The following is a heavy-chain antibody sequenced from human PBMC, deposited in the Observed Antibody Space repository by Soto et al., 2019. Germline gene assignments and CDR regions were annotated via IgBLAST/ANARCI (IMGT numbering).Heavy chain of an antibody. CDR2: IVVGSGNT. CDR3: VREMWTRSGPQNFFDY. Sequence: SVKVSCKASGFTFTSSAVQWVRQARGQRLEWIGWIVVGSGNTNYAQKFQERVTITRDMSTSTAYMELSSLSSDDTAIYYCVREMWTRSGPQNFFDYWGLGALVTVSS. CDR1: GFTFTSSA. J-gene: IGHJ4*02. V-gene: IGHV1-58*01. D-gene: IGHD6-25*01.